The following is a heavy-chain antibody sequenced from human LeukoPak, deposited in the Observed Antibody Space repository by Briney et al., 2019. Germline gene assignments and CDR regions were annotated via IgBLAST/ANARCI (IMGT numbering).Heavy chain of an antibody. CDR1: GFTFSSYA. V-gene: IGHV3-23*01. D-gene: IGHD3-10*01. J-gene: IGHJ4*02. CDR2: ISGSGGSR. CDR3: AKDLYYYGSGNYIDY. Sequence: GGSLRLSCAASGFTFSSYAMSWVRQAPGKGLEWVSAISGSGGSRYSADSVKGRFTISRDNSKNTLHLQMNSLRAEDTAICYCAKDLYYYGSGNYIDYWGQGTLVTVSS.